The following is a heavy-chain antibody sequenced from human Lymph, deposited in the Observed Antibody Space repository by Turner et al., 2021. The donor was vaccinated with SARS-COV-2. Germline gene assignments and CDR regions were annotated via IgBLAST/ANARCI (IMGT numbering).Heavy chain of an antibody. J-gene: IGHJ4*02. CDR3: ARGTGATDY. CDR2: INWNGGSI. Sequence: EVQLVESGGGVVRPGGSLRLSCAASGFTFDDYGMNWVRKAQGKGLEWVSSINWNGGSIGYADSVKCRFTISRDNAKNSLYLQMNSLRAEDTAFYHCARGTGATDYWGQGTLVTVSS. CDR1: GFTFDDYG. D-gene: IGHD1-26*01. V-gene: IGHV3-20*01.